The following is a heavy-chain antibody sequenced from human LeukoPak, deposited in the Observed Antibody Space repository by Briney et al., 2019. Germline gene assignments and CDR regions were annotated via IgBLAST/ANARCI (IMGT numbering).Heavy chain of an antibody. J-gene: IGHJ6*03. Sequence: PSQTLSLTCTVSGGSISSGSYYWSWIRQPAGKGLEWIGRIYTSGSTNYNPSLKSRVTISVDTSKNQFSLKLSSVTAADTAVYYCARGPTTHHYYYYMDVWGKGTTVTVSS. CDR1: GGSISSGSYY. V-gene: IGHV4-61*02. CDR3: ARGPTTHHYYYYMDV. CDR2: IYTSGST. D-gene: IGHD4-11*01.